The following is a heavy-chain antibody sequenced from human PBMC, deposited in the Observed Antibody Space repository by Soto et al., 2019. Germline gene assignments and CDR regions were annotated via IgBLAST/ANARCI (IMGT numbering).Heavy chain of an antibody. D-gene: IGHD6-13*01. J-gene: IGHJ4*02. CDR2: IDPSDSYT. CDR1: GYSFTSYW. Sequence: PGESLKISCNGSGYSFTSYWISWVRQMPGKGLEWMGRIDPSDSYTNYSPSFQGHVTISADKSISTAYLQWSSLKASDTAMYYCARNSRLEGIAADGMARWGQGTLVTVSS. V-gene: IGHV5-10-1*01. CDR3: ARNSRLEGIAADGMAR.